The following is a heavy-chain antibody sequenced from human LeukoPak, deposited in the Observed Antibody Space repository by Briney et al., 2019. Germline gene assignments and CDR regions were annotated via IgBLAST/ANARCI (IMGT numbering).Heavy chain of an antibody. CDR3: ASEAPGENYYYDSSGYYFDY. V-gene: IGHV3-7*03. J-gene: IGHJ4*02. CDR1: GFTFSRSW. Sequence: GGSLRLSCVASGFTFSRSWMSWVRRAPGKGLEWVGNKKQGRSEKYYVDSVKGRLTISRDNARNSVDLQMNSLRAEDTAVYYCASEAPGENYYYDSSGYYFDYWGQGTLVTVSS. CDR2: KKQGRSEK. D-gene: IGHD3-22*01.